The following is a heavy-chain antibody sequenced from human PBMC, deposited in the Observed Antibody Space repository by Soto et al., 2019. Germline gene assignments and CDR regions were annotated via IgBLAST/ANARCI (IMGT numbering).Heavy chain of an antibody. D-gene: IGHD4-17*01. CDR1: GGTFSSYA. J-gene: IGHJ5*02. Sequence: QVQLVQSGAEVKKPGSSVKVSCKASGGTFSSYAISWVRQAPGQGLEWMGGIIPIFGTANYAQKFQGRVTSTADESTSTAYMELSSLSSEDTAVYYCARDMTQVTNWWFDPWGQGSLVTVSS. CDR3: ARDMTQVTNWWFDP. V-gene: IGHV1-69*12. CDR2: IIPIFGTA.